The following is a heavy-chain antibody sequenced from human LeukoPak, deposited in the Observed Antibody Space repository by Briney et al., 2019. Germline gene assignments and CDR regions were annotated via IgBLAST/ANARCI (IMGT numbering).Heavy chain of an antibody. Sequence: ASVKVSCKASGYDFINYGISWVRQAPGQGLEWMGWRSIYNGNTDYKLQGRVTMTTDTSKSTAYMEVRSLRSDDTAVYYCARGGPFPSSSSSREYYLDYWGQGTLLTVSS. CDR2: RSIYNGNT. CDR1: GYDFINYG. J-gene: IGHJ4*02. CDR3: ARGGPFPSSSSSREYYLDY. V-gene: IGHV1-18*01. D-gene: IGHD6-6*01.